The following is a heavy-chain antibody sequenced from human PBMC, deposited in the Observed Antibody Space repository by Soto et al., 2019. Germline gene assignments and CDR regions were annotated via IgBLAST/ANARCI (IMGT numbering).Heavy chain of an antibody. CDR2: AHHSGRT. Sequence: QVQLQESGPGLVKPSGTLSLTCTVSGGSMSSSNWWNWVRQSPGKGLEWIGEAHHSGRTNYNPSLKSRVNISVDKSKHHFSLNLSSVTAADTAVYYCARSEATGLDYWGQGTLVTVSS. J-gene: IGHJ4*02. D-gene: IGHD1-26*01. V-gene: IGHV4-4*02. CDR3: ARSEATGLDY. CDR1: GGSMSSSNW.